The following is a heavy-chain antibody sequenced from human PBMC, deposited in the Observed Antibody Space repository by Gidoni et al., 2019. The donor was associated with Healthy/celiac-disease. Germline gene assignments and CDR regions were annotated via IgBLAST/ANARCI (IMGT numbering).Heavy chain of an antibody. V-gene: IGHV4-31*03. CDR3: GRDRGVGDSGYDKNPYNWFDP. Sequence: QVQLQESGPGLVKPSQTLSLTCTVSGGSIRSGGYYWIWIRQHPGKGLEWMGYINYRGSTYTNRSRKSRVTRSVKTSKNKFSLKLSSVTAADTAVYYCGRDRGVGDSGYDKNPYNWFDPWGQGTLVTVSS. D-gene: IGHD5-12*01. J-gene: IGHJ5*02. CDR2: INYRGST. CDR1: GGSIRSGGYY.